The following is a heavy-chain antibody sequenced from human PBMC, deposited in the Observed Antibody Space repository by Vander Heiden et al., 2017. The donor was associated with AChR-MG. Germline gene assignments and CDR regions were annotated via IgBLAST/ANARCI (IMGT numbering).Heavy chain of an antibody. D-gene: IGHD6-13*01. Sequence: EVQLVESGGGLVQPGGPLRLPCAAPGFTFSSYEIHWVRQAPGKGLGWVSYISRSGSTIYYADSVKGRFTISRDNAKNSLYLQMNSLRAEDTAVYYCARVSGPGIAANIDYWGQGTLVTVSS. CDR3: ARVSGPGIAANIDY. CDR2: ISRSGSTI. CDR1: GFTFSSYE. V-gene: IGHV3-48*03. J-gene: IGHJ4*02.